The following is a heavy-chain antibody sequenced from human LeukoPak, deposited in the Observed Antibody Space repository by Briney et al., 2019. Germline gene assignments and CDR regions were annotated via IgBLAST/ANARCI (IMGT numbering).Heavy chain of an antibody. J-gene: IGHJ4*02. CDR2: IRSKANSYAT. CDR3: AKGDIVVVPAANFDY. V-gene: IGHV3-73*01. Sequence: QPGGSLRLSCAASGFTFSGSAMHWVRQASGKGLEWVGRIRSKANSYATAYAASVKGRFTISRDDSKNTAYLQMNSLRAEDTAVYYCAKGDIVVVPAANFDYWGQGTLVTVSS. D-gene: IGHD2-2*01. CDR1: GFTFSGSA.